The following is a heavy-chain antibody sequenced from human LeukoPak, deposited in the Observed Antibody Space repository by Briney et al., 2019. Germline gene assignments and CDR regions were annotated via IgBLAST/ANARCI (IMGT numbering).Heavy chain of an antibody. D-gene: IGHD4-17*01. Sequence: GESLMTSCKGSGYSFTNYRISWVRQMSGKGLEWMGTIDPSDSYTNYRPSFQGHVTISADKSISTAYLQWSSLKASDTAMYYCAKHYGDYGGFYDYWGQGTLVTVSS. CDR1: GYSFTNYR. V-gene: IGHV5-10-1*01. J-gene: IGHJ4*02. CDR2: IDPSDSYT. CDR3: AKHYGDYGGFYDY.